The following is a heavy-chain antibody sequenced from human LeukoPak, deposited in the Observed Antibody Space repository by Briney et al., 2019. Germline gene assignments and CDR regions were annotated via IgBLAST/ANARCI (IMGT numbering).Heavy chain of an antibody. D-gene: IGHD5-12*01. CDR3: ARTRYSGYDLNWFDP. CDR2: INAGNGNT. CDR1: GYTFTSYA. J-gene: IGHJ5*02. V-gene: IGHV1-3*01. Sequence: GASVKVSCKASGYTFTSYAMHWVRQAPGQRLEWMGWINAGNGNTKYSQKFQGRVTITRDTSASTAYMELSSLRSEDTAVYYCARTRYSGYDLNWFDPRGQGTLVTVSS.